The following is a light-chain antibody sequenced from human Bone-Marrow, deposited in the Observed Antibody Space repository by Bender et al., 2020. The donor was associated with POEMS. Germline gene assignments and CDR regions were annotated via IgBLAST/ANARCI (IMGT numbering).Light chain of an antibody. CDR3: SSYTTTSTSL. Sequence: QSVLTQPPSVSGAPGQRVTISCTGSSSNTGSGYDINWYQHLPGTAPKLLIYGYNNRPSGVSNRFSGSKSGNTASLTISGLQAEDEADYYCSSYTTTSTSLFGTGTKVTVL. CDR2: GYN. J-gene: IGLJ1*01. CDR1: SSNTGSGYD. V-gene: IGLV1-40*01.